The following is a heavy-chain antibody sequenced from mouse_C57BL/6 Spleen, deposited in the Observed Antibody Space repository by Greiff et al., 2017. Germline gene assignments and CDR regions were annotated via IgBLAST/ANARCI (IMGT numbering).Heavy chain of an antibody. J-gene: IGHJ2*01. D-gene: IGHD2-1*01. CDR1: GYTFTSYW. CDR3: ARDGNYVRGFDY. CDR2: LDPSDSYT. Sequence: QVQLQQPGAELVMPGASVKLSCKASGYTFTSYWMHWVKQRPGQGLEWIGELDPSDSYTNSNQKCKGKSTLTVDKSSSTAYMQLSSLTSEDSAVYYCARDGNYVRGFDYWGQGTTLTVSS. V-gene: IGHV1-69*01.